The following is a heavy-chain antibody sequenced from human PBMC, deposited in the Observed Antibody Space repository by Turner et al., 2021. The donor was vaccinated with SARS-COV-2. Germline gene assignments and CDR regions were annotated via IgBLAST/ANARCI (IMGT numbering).Heavy chain of an antibody. CDR2: IWYDGSNK. D-gene: IGHD3-22*01. CDR3: ARDHYYDSSGYTLDAFDI. J-gene: IGHJ3*02. Sequence: QVQLVESGGGVVQPGRALRLSCDASGYTLSRNGMHWVVQGPGKGLEWVAVIWYDGSNKYYADSVKGRFTISRDNSKNTLYLQMNSLRAEDTAVYYCARDHYYDSSGYTLDAFDIWGQGTMVTISS. CDR1: GYTLSRNG. V-gene: IGHV3-33*01.